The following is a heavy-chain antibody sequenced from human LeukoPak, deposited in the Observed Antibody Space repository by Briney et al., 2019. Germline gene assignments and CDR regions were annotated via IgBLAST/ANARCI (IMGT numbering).Heavy chain of an antibody. CDR3: ARAGFWSDVDAFDI. D-gene: IGHD3-3*01. V-gene: IGHV3-7*01. CDR2: IKQDGSEK. J-gene: IGHJ3*02. CDR1: GFTFSTYW. Sequence: GGSLRLSCAASGFTFSTYWMSWVRLAPGKGLEWVANIKQDGSEKYHVDSVKGRFTISRDNAKKSLYLQMNSLRAEDTAVYYCARAGFWSDVDAFDIWGQGTMVTVSS.